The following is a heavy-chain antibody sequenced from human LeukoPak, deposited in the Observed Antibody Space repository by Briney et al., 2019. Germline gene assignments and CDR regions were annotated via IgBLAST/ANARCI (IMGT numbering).Heavy chain of an antibody. CDR1: GYTCTGYY. V-gene: IGHV1-2*02. D-gene: IGHD3-9*01. CDR2: INPNSGGT. Sequence: ASVKVSCKASGYTCTGYYMHWVRQAPGQGLAWMGWINPNSGGTNYAQKFQSRVTMTRDTSISTAYMELSRLRSDDTAVYYCARDNDILTGYDYWGQGTLVTVSS. J-gene: IGHJ4*02. CDR3: ARDNDILTGYDY.